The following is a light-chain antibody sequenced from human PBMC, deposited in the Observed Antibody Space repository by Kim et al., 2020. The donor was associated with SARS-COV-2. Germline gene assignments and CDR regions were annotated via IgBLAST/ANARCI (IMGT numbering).Light chain of an antibody. V-gene: IGKV1-33*01. J-gene: IGKJ5*01. CDR2: DAS. CDR1: QGISKY. CDR3: QQHDTLPIT. Sequence: ASVGDRVTITCRASQGISKYLNWYQQKLGRAPKLLIYDASSLETGVPSRFSGSASGTDFTFTISSLQPEDIATYYCQQHDTLPITFGQGTRLEIK.